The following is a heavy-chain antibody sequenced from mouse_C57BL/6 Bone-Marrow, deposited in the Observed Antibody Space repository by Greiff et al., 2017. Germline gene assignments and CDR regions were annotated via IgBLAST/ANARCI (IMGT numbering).Heavy chain of an antibody. CDR3: ARRGARAMDY. Sequence: EVMLVESGGGLVQPGGSLKLSCAASGFTFSDYYMYWVRQTPEKRLEWVAYISNGGGSTYYPDTVKGRFTISRDNAKNTLYLQMSRLKSEDTAMYYCARRGARAMDYWGQGTSVTVSS. J-gene: IGHJ4*01. CDR2: ISNGGGST. V-gene: IGHV5-12*01. CDR1: GFTFSDYY.